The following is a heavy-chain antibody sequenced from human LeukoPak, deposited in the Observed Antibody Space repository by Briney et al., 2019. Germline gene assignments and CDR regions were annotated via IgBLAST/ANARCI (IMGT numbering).Heavy chain of an antibody. CDR3: AREAVSRNYFDY. J-gene: IGHJ4*02. V-gene: IGHV3-53*01. CDR1: ALTVSITY. CDR2: IYSGGST. D-gene: IGHD5/OR15-5a*01. Sequence: QAGGSLRLSCPASALTVSITYMNWVRQAPGEGLEWVSVIYSGGSTYYAVSVKGRFTISRDNSKNTLYLQMNSLRAEDTAVYYCAREAVSRNYFDYWGQGTLVTVPS.